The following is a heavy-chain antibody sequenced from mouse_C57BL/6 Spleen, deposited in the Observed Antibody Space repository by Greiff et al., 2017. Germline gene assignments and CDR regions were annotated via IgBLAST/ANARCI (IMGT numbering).Heavy chain of an antibody. J-gene: IGHJ4*01. CDR1: GFSLTSYG. D-gene: IGHD1-1*01. V-gene: IGHV2-5*01. CDR3: AKIYGSVYYAMDY. Sequence: VKLQESGPGLVQPSQSLSITCTVSGFSLTSYGVHWVRQSPGKGLEWLGVIWRGGSTDYNAAFMSRLSINKDNSKSQVFFKMNSLQADDTAIYYSAKIYGSVYYAMDYWGQGTSVTVSS. CDR2: IWRGGST.